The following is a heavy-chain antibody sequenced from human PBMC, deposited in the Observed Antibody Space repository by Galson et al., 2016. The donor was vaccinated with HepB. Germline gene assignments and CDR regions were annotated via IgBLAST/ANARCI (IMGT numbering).Heavy chain of an antibody. D-gene: IGHD3-3*01. J-gene: IGHJ6*02. CDR1: GFSFSRYG. V-gene: IGHV3-33*01. Sequence: SLRLSCAASGFSFSRYGMHWVRQAPGKGLEWVALIWYDGSNEYYADSVKGRFAISRDNSKNTLYLQMNSLRAEDTAVYYCARDHDGGITIFGGVIDYYYYGMDVWGQGTTVTVSS. CDR2: IWYDGSNE. CDR3: ARDHDGGITIFGGVIDYYYYGMDV.